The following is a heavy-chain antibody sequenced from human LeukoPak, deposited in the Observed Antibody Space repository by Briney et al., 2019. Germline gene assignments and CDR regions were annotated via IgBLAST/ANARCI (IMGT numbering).Heavy chain of an antibody. D-gene: IGHD3-10*01. Sequence: ASVKVSCKASGYTFTGYYMHWVRQAPGQGLEWMGWINPNSGGTNYAQKFQGRVTMTRDTSISTAYMGLSRLRSDDTAVYYCARDPRLLWFGDGGPENWFDPWGQGTLVTVSS. V-gene: IGHV1-2*02. CDR1: GYTFTGYY. CDR3: ARDPRLLWFGDGGPENWFDP. CDR2: INPNSGGT. J-gene: IGHJ5*02.